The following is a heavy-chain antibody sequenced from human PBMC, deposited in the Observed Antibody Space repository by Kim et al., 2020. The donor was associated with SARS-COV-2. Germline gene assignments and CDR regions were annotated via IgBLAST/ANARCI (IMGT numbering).Heavy chain of an antibody. D-gene: IGHD1-26*01. CDR2: ISYDGTNK. Sequence: GGSLRLSCAASGFTFSGYDMHWVRQAPGKGLEWVAVISYDGTNKYFADSVKGRFTISRDNSKNTLYLQMNSLRAEDTAVYYCAKDSSGTYYSFDYWGQGT. CDR1: GFTFSGYD. V-gene: IGHV3-30*18. J-gene: IGHJ4*02. CDR3: AKDSSGTYYSFDY.